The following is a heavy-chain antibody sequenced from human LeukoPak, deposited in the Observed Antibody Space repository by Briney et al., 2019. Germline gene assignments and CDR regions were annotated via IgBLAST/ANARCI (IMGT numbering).Heavy chain of an antibody. CDR1: GYSFRSHS. V-gene: IGHV3-21*01. CDR3: TRDYSDSSGLPFDY. CDR2: IRSISHYI. D-gene: IGHD3-22*01. Sequence: KPGGSLRLACAGSGYSFRSHSMNWVRQAPGKGLEWVSSIRSISHYIYYADSVKGRFTISRENAKNSLYLQMNSLRAEDTALYYCTRDYSDSSGLPFDYWGQGTLVTVSS. J-gene: IGHJ4*02.